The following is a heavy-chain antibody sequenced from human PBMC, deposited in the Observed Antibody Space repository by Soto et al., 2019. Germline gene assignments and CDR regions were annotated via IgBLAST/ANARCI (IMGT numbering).Heavy chain of an antibody. CDR2: IKPDGSEK. CDR3: ARDLVAEAATPPNWFDP. CDR1: GFTFSSYW. Sequence: PGGSLRLSCAASGFTFSSYWMSWVRQAPGKGLEWVANIKPDGSEKYYVDSMKGRFTISRDNAKNSLYLQMNSLRAEDTAVYYCARDLVAEAATPPNWFDPWGQGTLVTVSS. J-gene: IGHJ5*02. D-gene: IGHD2-15*01. V-gene: IGHV3-7*01.